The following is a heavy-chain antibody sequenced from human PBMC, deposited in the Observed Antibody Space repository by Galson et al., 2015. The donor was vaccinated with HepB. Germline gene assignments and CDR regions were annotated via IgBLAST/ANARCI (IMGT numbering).Heavy chain of an antibody. Sequence: SLRLSCAASGFTFSSYSMNWVRQAPGKGLEWVSSISSSSSYIYYADSVKGRFTISRDNAKNSLYLQMNSLRAEDTAVYYCARDLSYYGSGSYYDLDYWGQGTLVTVSS. CDR1: GFTFSSYS. J-gene: IGHJ4*02. CDR2: ISSSSSYI. D-gene: IGHD3-10*01. CDR3: ARDLSYYGSGSYYDLDY. V-gene: IGHV3-21*01.